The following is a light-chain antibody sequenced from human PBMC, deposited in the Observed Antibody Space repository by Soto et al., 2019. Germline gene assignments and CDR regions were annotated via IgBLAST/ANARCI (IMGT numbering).Light chain of an antibody. V-gene: IGKV4-1*01. CDR1: RXXXKGSNNKDC. Sequence: DIVMTDSPDSLSVSLCDIATXXVXXTRXXXKGSNNKDCLAWYQQKPGQPPKLLLYWASTRESGVPDRFSGSGSGTDFTLTISSLQAEDVAVYYCQQYYSTPWTFGQGTKVDI. CDR3: QQYYSTPWT. CDR2: WAS. J-gene: IGKJ1*01.